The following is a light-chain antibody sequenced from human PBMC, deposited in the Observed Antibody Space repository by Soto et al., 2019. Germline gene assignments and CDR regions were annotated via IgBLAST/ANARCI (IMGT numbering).Light chain of an antibody. V-gene: IGKV1-5*03. J-gene: IGKJ1*01. CDR3: QHYNSYSEA. Sequence: DIQMTQTPSTLSGSVGDRVTIAFRASQTISSWLAWYQQKQGKAPKLLIYKASTLKSGVPSRFRGSGSGTEFTLTISSLQPDDFATYHCQHYNSYSEAFGKGTKVDI. CDR1: QTISSW. CDR2: KAS.